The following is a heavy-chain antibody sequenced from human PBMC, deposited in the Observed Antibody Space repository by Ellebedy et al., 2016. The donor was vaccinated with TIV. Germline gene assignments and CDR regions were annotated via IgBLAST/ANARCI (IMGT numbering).Heavy chain of an antibody. CDR2: IYYSGST. D-gene: IGHD5-18*01. J-gene: IGHJ4*02. CDR1: GGSISSSSYY. CDR3: ARSLGNRGYSYGYPLYYFDY. V-gene: IGHV4-39*01. Sequence: ESLKISXTVSGGSISSSSYYWGWIRQPPGKGLEWIGSIYYSGSTYYNPSLKSRVTISVDTSKNQFSLKLSSVTAADTAVYYCARSLGNRGYSYGYPLYYFDYWGQGTLVTVSS.